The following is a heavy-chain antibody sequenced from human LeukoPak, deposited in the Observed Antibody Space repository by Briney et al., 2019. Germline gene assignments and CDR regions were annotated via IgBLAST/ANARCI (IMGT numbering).Heavy chain of an antibody. CDR2: ISGSGGST. Sequence: GGYLRLSCAASGFTLSSYAMSWVRQAPGKGLEWVSAISGSGGSTYYADSVEGRFTISRDNSKNTLYLQMNSLRAEDTAVYYCAKSWRWLEYYFDYWGQGTLVTVSS. D-gene: IGHD6-19*01. J-gene: IGHJ4*02. CDR3: AKSWRWLEYYFDY. V-gene: IGHV3-23*01. CDR1: GFTLSSYA.